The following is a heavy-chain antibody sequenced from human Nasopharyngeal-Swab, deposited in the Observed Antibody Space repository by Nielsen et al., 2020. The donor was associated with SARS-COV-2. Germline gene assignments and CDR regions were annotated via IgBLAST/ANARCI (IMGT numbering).Heavy chain of an antibody. V-gene: IGHV3-23*01. CDR3: AKAWAAAGLSFYYYMDV. J-gene: IGHJ6*03. D-gene: IGHD6-13*01. Sequence: WIRQPPGKGLEWVSTLSGTGESTYYADSVTGRFAISRDNSNNTLYLQMHGLRAEDTAIYFCAKAWAAAGLSFYYYMDVWGKGTTVTVPS. CDR2: LSGTGEST.